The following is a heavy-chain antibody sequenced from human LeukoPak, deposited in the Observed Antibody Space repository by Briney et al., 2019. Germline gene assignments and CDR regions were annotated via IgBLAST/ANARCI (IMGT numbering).Heavy chain of an antibody. CDR1: GGSFSGYY. Sequence: SETLSLTCAVYGGSFSGYYWSWIRQPPGKGLEWIGYIYHSGSTNCNPSLKSRVTISVDTSKNQFSLKLSSVTAADTAVYYCARGGGVFDYWGQGTLVTVSS. J-gene: IGHJ4*02. CDR2: IYHSGST. CDR3: ARGGGVFDY. V-gene: IGHV4-59*01. D-gene: IGHD3-16*01.